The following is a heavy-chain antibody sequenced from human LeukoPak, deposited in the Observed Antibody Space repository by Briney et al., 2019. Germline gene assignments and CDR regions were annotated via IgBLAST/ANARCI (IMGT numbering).Heavy chain of an antibody. J-gene: IGHJ4*02. CDR3: LLQMTYGELSDPDF. V-gene: IGHV3-69-1*01. CDR1: NFSVNNNY. CDR2: SGTRSGTK. Sequence: GGSLRLSCAASNFSVNNNYIDWVRQAPGKGLEWVSSSGTRSGTKYYADSVMGRFTISRDSAMNSVSLQINSLRAEDTAVYYCLLQMTYGELSDPDFRGQGTLVTVSS. D-gene: IGHD3-16*02.